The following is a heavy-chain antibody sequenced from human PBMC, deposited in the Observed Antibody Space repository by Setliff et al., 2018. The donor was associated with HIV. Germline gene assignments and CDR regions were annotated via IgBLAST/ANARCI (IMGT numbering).Heavy chain of an antibody. CDR2: FSPRGRT. J-gene: IGHJ3*02. Sequence: PSETLSLTCAVSDYSLSSDYYWGWIRQPPGKGLEWIGSFSPRGRTYQNASLKSRVTISVDRSKNQFSLKLTSVTAADTAIYYCASTTSGVSGSYPAHAFDIWGQGTMVTVSS. CDR3: ASTTSGVSGSYPAHAFDI. D-gene: IGHD3-10*01. CDR1: DYSLSSDYY. V-gene: IGHV4-38-2*01.